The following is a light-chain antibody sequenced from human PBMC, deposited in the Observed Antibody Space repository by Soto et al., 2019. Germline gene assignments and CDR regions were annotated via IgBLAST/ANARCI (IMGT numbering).Light chain of an antibody. CDR2: DAS. CDR3: QQRSNWPQIT. V-gene: IGKV3-11*01. CDR1: QSVSTY. Sequence: EIVLTQSPATLSLSPGERATLSCRASQSVSTYLAWYQQKPGQAPRLLIHDASNRATGIPARFSGSGSGTDFTLTISSLEPEDFGFYYCQQRSNWPQITFGGGTKVEIK. J-gene: IGKJ4*01.